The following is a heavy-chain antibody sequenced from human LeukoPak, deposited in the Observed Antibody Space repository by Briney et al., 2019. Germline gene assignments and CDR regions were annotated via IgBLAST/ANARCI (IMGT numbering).Heavy chain of an antibody. CDR1: GFTFSSYS. D-gene: IGHD6-19*01. J-gene: IGHJ4*02. CDR2: ISSSSSYI. V-gene: IGHV3-21*01. Sequence: PGGSLRLSCAASGFTFSSYSMNWVRQAPGKGLEWVSSISSSSSYIYYADSVKGRFTISRDNAKNSLYLQMNSLRAEDTAVYYCARDRDSSGWYDYWGQGILVTVSS. CDR3: ARDRDSSGWYDY.